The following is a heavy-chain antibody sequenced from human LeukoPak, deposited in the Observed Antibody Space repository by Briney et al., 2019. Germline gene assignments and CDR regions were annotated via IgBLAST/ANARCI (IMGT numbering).Heavy chain of an antibody. Sequence: SETLSLTCAVYGGSFSGYYWSWIRQPPGKGLEWIGEINHSGSTNYNPSLKSRVTISVDTSKNQFSLKLSSVTAADTAVYYCASSEGGYYYGSGSYFDYWGQGTLVTVSS. CDR1: GGSFSGYY. J-gene: IGHJ4*02. CDR2: INHSGST. D-gene: IGHD3-10*01. V-gene: IGHV4-34*01. CDR3: ASSEGGYYYGSGSYFDY.